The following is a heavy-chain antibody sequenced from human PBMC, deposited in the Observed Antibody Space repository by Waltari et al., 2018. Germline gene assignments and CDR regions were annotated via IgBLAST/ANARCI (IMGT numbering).Heavy chain of an antibody. Sequence: QLQLQESGPGLVKPSETLSLTCTFSGVSISSSSNYWGWIRQPPGKGLEWIGSIYYSGSTYYNPSLKSRVTISVDTSKNQFSLKLSSVTAADTAVYYCAKEGYGDYVFDYWGQGTLVTVSS. CDR2: IYYSGST. CDR1: GVSISSSSNY. CDR3: AKEGYGDYVFDY. V-gene: IGHV4-39*07. D-gene: IGHD4-17*01. J-gene: IGHJ4*02.